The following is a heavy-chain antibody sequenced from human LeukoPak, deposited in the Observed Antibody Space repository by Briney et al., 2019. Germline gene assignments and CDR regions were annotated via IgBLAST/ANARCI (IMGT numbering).Heavy chain of an antibody. CDR2: ISSSGGTI. CDR3: ARHLSGVTGYTYGRGIDY. J-gene: IGHJ4*02. CDR1: GFTFSSYE. V-gene: IGHV3-48*03. D-gene: IGHD5-18*01. Sequence: PGGSLRLSCAASGFTFSSYEMNWVRQAPGKGLEWVSDISSSGGTIDYADSVKGRFTISRDNAKTSLYLQMNSLRAEDTAVYYCARHLSGVTGYTYGRGIDYWGQGTLVTVSS.